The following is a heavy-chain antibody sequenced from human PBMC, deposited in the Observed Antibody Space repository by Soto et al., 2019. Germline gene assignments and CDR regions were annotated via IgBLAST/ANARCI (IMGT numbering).Heavy chain of an antibody. D-gene: IGHD4-17*01. CDR1: GGSISSGGYY. J-gene: IGHJ4*02. V-gene: IGHV4-31*03. CDR3: ARQYGDYPKFDY. Sequence: QVQLQESGPGLVKPSQTLSLTCTVSGGSISSGGYYWSWIRQHPGKGLEWIGYIYYSGSTYYNPSLKSRVTISVDPSKNQFSLKLSSVTAEDTAVYYCARQYGDYPKFDYWGQGTLVTVSS. CDR2: IYYSGST.